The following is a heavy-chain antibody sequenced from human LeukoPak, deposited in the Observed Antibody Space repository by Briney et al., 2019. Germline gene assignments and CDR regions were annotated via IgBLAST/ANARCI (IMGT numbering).Heavy chain of an antibody. D-gene: IGHD6-25*01. Sequence: SETLSLTCTVSRGSISSYYWSWIRQPPGKGLECIGYIYNSGSTNYNPSLKSRVSISVDTSKNQFSLKLSSVTAADTAVYYCARSAIDALDIWGQGTIVIVSS. CDR2: IYNSGST. V-gene: IGHV4-59*08. J-gene: IGHJ3*02. CDR1: RGSISSYY. CDR3: ARSAIDALDI.